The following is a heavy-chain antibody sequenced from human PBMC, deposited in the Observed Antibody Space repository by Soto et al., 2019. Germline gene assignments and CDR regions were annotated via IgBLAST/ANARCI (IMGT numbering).Heavy chain of an antibody. D-gene: IGHD2-2*01. Sequence: SETLSLTCTVSGGSISSYYWSWIRQPPGKGLEWIGYIYYSGSTNYNPSLKSRVTISVDTSKNQFSLKLSSVTAADTAVYYCARHEEYCSSTSCYVDYWGQGTLVTVSS. J-gene: IGHJ4*02. CDR2: IYYSGST. V-gene: IGHV4-59*08. CDR3: ARHEEYCSSTSCYVDY. CDR1: GGSISSYY.